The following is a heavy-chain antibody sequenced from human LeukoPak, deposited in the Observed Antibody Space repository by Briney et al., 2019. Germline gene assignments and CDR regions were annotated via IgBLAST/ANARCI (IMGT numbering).Heavy chain of an antibody. Sequence: ASVKVSCKASGFTFTSPAMQWVRQAPGQRLGWIGWIVVGSGNPNYAQKFQEKVTITRDMSTSTAHMELSSLRPEDTAVYCCGADRSSGWSWGRGTLATVSS. V-gene: IGHV1-58*02. CDR1: GFTFTSPA. CDR3: GADRSSGWS. J-gene: IGHJ5*02. D-gene: IGHD6-19*01. CDR2: IVVGSGNP.